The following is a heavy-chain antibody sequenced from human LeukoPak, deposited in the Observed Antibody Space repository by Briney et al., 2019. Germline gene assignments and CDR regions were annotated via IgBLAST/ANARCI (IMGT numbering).Heavy chain of an antibody. CDR2: IYYSGST. J-gene: IGHJ6*03. D-gene: IGHD1-1*01. CDR3: ASDTTASFYYMDV. CDR1: GASISSTTYY. V-gene: IGHV4-39*01. Sequence: PSETLSLTCTVSGASISSTTYYYDWIRQPPGKGLEWIGSIYYSGSTYYHPSLKSRVTISVDTSKNQFSLNLTSVTAADTAVYYCASDTTASFYYMDVWGNGTTVTVSS.